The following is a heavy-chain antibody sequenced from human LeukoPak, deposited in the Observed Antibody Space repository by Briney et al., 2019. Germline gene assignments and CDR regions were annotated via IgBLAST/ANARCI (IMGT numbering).Heavy chain of an antibody. CDR1: GYTFTVYY. CDR3: ARALEEDTPRGLDWFDP. J-gene: IGHJ5*02. D-gene: IGHD2-15*01. CDR2: INPNSGGT. V-gene: IGHV1-2*02. Sequence: ASVKVSCKASGYTFTVYYMHWVRQAPGQGLEWMGWINPNSGGTNYAQKFQGRVTMTRDTSISTAYMELSRLRSDDTAVYYCARALEEDTPRGLDWFDPWGQGTLVTVSS.